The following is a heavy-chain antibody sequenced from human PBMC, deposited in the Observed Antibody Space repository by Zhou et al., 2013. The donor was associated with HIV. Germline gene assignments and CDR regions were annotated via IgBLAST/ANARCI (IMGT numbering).Heavy chain of an antibody. CDR2: TIPIFQTP. CDR1: GYDFNRHN. D-gene: IGHD2-15*01. J-gene: IGHJ4*02. Sequence: QVQLVQSGAEVKRPGSSVKVSCKSSGYDFNRHNVNWVRQAPGQGLEWLGGTIPIFQTPKYAQNFEDRLTITRDDSSSISYMELSSLTSEDTATYYCVGIACSGGSCYSDYWGQGTLVTVSS. V-gene: IGHV1-69*05. CDR3: VGIACSGGSCYSDY.